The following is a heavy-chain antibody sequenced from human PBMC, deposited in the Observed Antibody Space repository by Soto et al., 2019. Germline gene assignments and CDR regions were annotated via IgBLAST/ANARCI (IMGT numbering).Heavy chain of an antibody. CDR1: GYTFSDYY. J-gene: IGHJ4*02. V-gene: IGHV1-2*02. CDR2: INPNSGGT. D-gene: IGHD1-1*01. Sequence: ASVKVSCKASGYTFSDYYIHWVRQAPGQGLEWMGWINPNSGGTKYAPKFQGGVTMTRDTSITTAYMELSRLRSGDTAVYYCAKEPATAKAEGVDXWGQGTLVTVSX. CDR3: AKEPATAKAEGVDX.